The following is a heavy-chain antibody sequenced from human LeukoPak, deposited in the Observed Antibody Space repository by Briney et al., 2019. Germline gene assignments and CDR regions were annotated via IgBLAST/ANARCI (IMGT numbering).Heavy chain of an antibody. Sequence: GGSLRLSCAASGFTLSRYSMNWVRQVPGKGLEWTAYINSAGHTIYYADFVKGRFAISRDSTKNSLFLQMTSLRVEDTAVYFCVRDSLAVSNGLDIWDQGTTVIVSS. CDR3: VRDSLAVSNGLDI. V-gene: IGHV3-48*04. CDR2: INSAGHTI. J-gene: IGHJ3*02. D-gene: IGHD6-19*01. CDR1: GFTLSRYS.